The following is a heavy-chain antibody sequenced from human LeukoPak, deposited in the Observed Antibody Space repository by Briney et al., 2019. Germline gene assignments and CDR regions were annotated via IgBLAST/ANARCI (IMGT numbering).Heavy chain of an antibody. CDR3: ATDDYGRRGSYYYMDV. Sequence: GASVKVSCKASGGTSSSYAISWVRQAPGQGLEWMGGIIPIFGTANYAQKFQGRVTITADKSTSTAYMELSSLRSEDTAVYYCATDDYGRRGSYYYMDVWGKGTTVTVSS. CDR2: IIPIFGTA. D-gene: IGHD4-17*01. V-gene: IGHV1-69*06. J-gene: IGHJ6*03. CDR1: GGTSSSYA.